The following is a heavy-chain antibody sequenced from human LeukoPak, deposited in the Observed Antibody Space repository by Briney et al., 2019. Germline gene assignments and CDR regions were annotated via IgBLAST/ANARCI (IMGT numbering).Heavy chain of an antibody. D-gene: IGHD3-10*01. Sequence: GASVKVSCRASGYXFTSDYMHWVRRAPGQGLEWMGLISPSGDSTTYAQKFQGRVTMTRDTSTTAVYMGLSSLRSDDTAVYYSAKDARSGSYDNVGWFDPWGQGTLVTVSS. CDR1: GYXFTSDY. J-gene: IGHJ5*02. CDR2: ISPSGDST. V-gene: IGHV1-46*01. CDR3: AKDARSGSYDNVGWFDP.